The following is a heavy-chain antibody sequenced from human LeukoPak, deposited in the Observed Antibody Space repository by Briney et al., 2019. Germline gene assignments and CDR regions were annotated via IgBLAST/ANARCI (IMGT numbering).Heavy chain of an antibody. Sequence: SVKVSCKASGGTFSSYAISWVRQAPGQELEWMGGIIPIFGTANYAQKFQGRVTITADESTSTAYMELSSLRSEDTAVYYCASDSSGWYSYFDYWGQGTLVTVSS. CDR2: IIPIFGTA. V-gene: IGHV1-69*13. CDR1: GGTFSSYA. J-gene: IGHJ4*02. D-gene: IGHD6-19*01. CDR3: ASDSSGWYSYFDY.